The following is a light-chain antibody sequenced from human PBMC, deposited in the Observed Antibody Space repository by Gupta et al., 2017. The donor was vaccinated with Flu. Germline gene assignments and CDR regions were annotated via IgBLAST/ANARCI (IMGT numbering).Light chain of an antibody. CDR3: QSYDSSSFWV. V-gene: IGLV6-57*01. CDR1: SGRISTNY. J-gene: IGLJ3*02. Sequence: NFTLPQPPSASEYPGNPVTISCSRSSGRISTNYSQWSQQRPDRSATTVIYEDNQRPSGGPDRFSGSIDSTSNSASLTISGLKNEDEADYYCQSYDSSSFWVFGGGTKLTVL. CDR2: EDN.